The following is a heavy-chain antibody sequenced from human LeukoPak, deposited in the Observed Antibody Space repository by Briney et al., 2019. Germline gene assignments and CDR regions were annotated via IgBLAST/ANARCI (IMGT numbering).Heavy chain of an antibody. V-gene: IGHV1-18*01. D-gene: IGHD3-3*01. CDR3: ARPYYDFWSGYWYYFDY. J-gene: IGHJ4*02. Sequence: ASVKVSCKTSGYTFTNYGVTWVRQAPGQGLEWMGWISAYNGDTKYAQKFQGRVTMTTDTSTSTAYMELRSLRSDDTAVYYCARPYYDFWSGYWYYFDYWGQGTLVTVSS. CDR2: ISAYNGDT. CDR1: GYTFTNYG.